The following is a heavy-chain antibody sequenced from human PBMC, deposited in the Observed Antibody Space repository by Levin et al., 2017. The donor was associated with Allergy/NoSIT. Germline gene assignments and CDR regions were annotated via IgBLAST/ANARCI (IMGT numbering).Heavy chain of an antibody. CDR1: GFTFSSYG. V-gene: IGHV3-33*01. D-gene: IGHD5-18*01. J-gene: IGHJ6*02. Sequence: GESLKISCAASGFTFSSYGMHWVRQAPGKGLEWVAVIWYDGSNKYYADSVKGRFTISRDNSKNTLYLQMNSLRAEDTAVYYCARVNTAMVPYYYYGMDVWGQGTTVTVSS. CDR2: IWYDGSNK. CDR3: ARVNTAMVPYYYYGMDV.